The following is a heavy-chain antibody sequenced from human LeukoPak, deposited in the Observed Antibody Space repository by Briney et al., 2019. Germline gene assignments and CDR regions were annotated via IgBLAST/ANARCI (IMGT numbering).Heavy chain of an antibody. CDR2: ISGSGGST. D-gene: IGHD6-19*01. Sequence: GGSLRLSCAASGFTFSSYAMSWVRQAPGKGREWVSAISGSGGSTYYADSVKGRLTISRDNSKNTLYLQMNSLRAEDTAVYYCAKVRYGIAVAGLEDYWGQGTLVTVSS. CDR1: GFTFSSYA. J-gene: IGHJ4*02. CDR3: AKVRYGIAVAGLEDY. V-gene: IGHV3-23*01.